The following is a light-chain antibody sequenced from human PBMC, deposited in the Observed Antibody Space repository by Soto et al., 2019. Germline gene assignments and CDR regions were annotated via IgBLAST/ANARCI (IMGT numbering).Light chain of an antibody. CDR3: QQYNSYSWT. CDR2: YAS. Sequence: AIQFTQYPSSLSASVGDRVTITCMASQGTNSYLSWYQQKPGKSAKLLIYYASTLESGVLSRFSGSRSGTEFTLTISSLQPDDFATYYCQQYNSYSWTVGQVTKVEIK. J-gene: IGKJ1*01. CDR1: QGTNSY. V-gene: IGKV1-13*02.